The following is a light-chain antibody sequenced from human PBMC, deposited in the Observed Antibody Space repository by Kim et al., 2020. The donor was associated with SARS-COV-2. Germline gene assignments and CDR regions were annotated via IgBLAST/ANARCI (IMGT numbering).Light chain of an antibody. Sequence: SPGESVTLSCRASQSVSSSYLAWFQQKPGQAPRLLIYGASSRATGIPDRFSGSGSGTEFTLTISRLEPEDIAVYYCQQYGSSSITFGQGTRLEI. CDR1: QSVSSSY. J-gene: IGKJ5*01. V-gene: IGKV3-20*01. CDR2: GAS. CDR3: QQYGSSSIT.